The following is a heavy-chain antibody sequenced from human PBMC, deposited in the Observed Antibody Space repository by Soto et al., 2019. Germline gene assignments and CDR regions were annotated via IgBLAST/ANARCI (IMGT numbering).Heavy chain of an antibody. CDR1: DGSISSYY. CDR2: IYYSGST. J-gene: IGHJ4*02. CDR3: ARDGAKTYGDYGYFDY. D-gene: IGHD4-17*01. V-gene: IGHV4-59*01. Sequence: PSETLSLTCTVSDGSISSYYWSWIRQPPGKGLEWIGYIYYSGSTNYNPSLKSRVTISVDTSKNQFSLKLSSVTAADTAVYYCARDGAKTYGDYGYFDYWGQGTLVTVSS.